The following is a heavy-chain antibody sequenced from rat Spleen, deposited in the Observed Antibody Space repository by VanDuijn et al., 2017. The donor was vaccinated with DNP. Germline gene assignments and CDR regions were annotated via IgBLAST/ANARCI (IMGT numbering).Heavy chain of an antibody. CDR1: GFTFSTFP. J-gene: IGHJ2*01. V-gene: IGHV5-46*01. CDR3: TTDFERGY. D-gene: IGHD1-11*01. CDR2: ISASGGST. Sequence: EVQLVESGGGLLQPGRSMNLSCVASGFTFSTFPMTWVRQAPTKGLEWVATISASGGSTSYRDSVKGRFTISRDNAKSILYLQMDSLRSEDTATYYCTTDFERGYWGQGVMVTVSS.